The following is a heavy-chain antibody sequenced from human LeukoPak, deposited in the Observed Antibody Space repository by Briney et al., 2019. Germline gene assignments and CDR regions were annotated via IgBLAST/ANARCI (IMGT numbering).Heavy chain of an antibody. V-gene: IGHV4-34*01. J-gene: IGHJ6*03. CDR1: GGSFSGYY. CDR3: ARGRYFDWLYYYYYYMDV. D-gene: IGHD3-9*01. Sequence: SETLSLTCAVYGGSFSGYYWSWIRQPPEKGLEWIGEINHSGSTNYNPSLKSRVTISVDTSKNQFSLKLSSVTAADTAVYYCARGRYFDWLYYYYYYMDVWGKGTTVTVSS. CDR2: INHSGST.